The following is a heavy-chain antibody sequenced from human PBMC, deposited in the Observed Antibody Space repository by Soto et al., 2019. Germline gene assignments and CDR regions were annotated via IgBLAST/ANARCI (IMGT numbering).Heavy chain of an antibody. D-gene: IGHD3-10*01. CDR3: ARVLYCVSGSYSPYGMDV. V-gene: IGHV1-69*01. CDR2: VSPPFRTS. Sequence: QVQLVQSGAEVKKPGSSVKVSCKTSGVSFNNNGIGWVRQAPGHGLEWMGGVSPPFRTSNYARKFQGRISITADASTGTGNMELSSLTSEDTAQYYCARVLYCVSGSYSPYGMDVWGQGTTVTVSS. J-gene: IGHJ6*02. CDR1: GVSFNNNG.